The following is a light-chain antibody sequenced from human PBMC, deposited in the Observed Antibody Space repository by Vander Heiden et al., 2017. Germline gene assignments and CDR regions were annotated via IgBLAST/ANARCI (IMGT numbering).Light chain of an antibody. CDR2: QVS. CDR3: QEWDSSTVL. CDR1: KLGDKY. V-gene: IGLV3-1*01. J-gene: IGLJ2*01. Sequence: YELPQPPPVSASPRRAAGITGSGDKLGDKYACWYQQRPAQSAVLVINQVSERPAGIPARFSGSNSENTATLTISGTQVMDEADFCCQEWDSSTVLFGGGTKLTVL.